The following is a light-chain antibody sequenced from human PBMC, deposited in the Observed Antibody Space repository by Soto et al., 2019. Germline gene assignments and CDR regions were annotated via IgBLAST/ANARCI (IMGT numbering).Light chain of an antibody. J-gene: IGKJ3*01. CDR2: GAA. CDR3: QQSYNTPFP. CDR1: QSISSY. V-gene: IGKV1-39*01. Sequence: IQMTQSPSSLSASVGDRVTITWRASQSISSYLNWYQQKPGKAPKLLIYGAASLQSGVPSRFSGSGSGTDFTLTISSLQPEDFATYYCQQSYNTPFPFGPGTKVDIK.